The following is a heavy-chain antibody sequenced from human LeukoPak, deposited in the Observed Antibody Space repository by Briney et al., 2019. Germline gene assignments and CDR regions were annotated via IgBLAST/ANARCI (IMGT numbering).Heavy chain of an antibody. D-gene: IGHD6-6*01. CDR2: INSDGSWT. J-gene: IGHJ6*02. V-gene: IGHV3-74*01. CDR1: GNYW. CDR3: ARDLVSSSSSRDYYAVDV. Sequence: PGGSLRLSCAASGNYWMHWVRQAPGKGLVWVSHINSDGSWTSYADSVKGRFTISRDNSKNTLYLQMNSLRAEDTAVYYCARDLVSSSSSRDYYAVDVWGQGTTVTVSS.